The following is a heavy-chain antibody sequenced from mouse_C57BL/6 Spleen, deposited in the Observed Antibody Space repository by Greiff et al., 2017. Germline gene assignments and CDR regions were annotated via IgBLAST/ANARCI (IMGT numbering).Heavy chain of an antibody. Sequence: QVQLQQPGAELVRPGSSVKLSCKASGYTFTSYWMHWVKQRPIQGLEWIGNIDPSDSETHYNQKFKDKATLTVDKSSSTAYMQLSSLTSEDSAVYYGARVYSGPEYAIDYWGQGTSGTVSS. V-gene: IGHV1-52*01. CDR3: ARVYSGPEYAIDY. CDR1: GYTFTSYW. J-gene: IGHJ4*01. CDR2: IDPSDSET. D-gene: IGHD1-1*01.